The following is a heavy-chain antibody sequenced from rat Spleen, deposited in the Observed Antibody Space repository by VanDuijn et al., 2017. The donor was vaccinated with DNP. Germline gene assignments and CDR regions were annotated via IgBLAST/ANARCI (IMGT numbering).Heavy chain of an antibody. D-gene: IGHD1-12*02. Sequence: EVQLVESGGDLVQPGRSLKLSCAASGFTFSDYHMAWVRQAPKKGLEWVASISYGGSNTHYGDSVKGRFTISRDNAKTTLYLQMNSLRSEDTATYYCANYNSYDGTYWGQGVMVTVSS. CDR3: ANYNSYDGTY. CDR2: ISYGGSNT. V-gene: IGHV5-22*01. J-gene: IGHJ2*01. CDR1: GFTFSDYH.